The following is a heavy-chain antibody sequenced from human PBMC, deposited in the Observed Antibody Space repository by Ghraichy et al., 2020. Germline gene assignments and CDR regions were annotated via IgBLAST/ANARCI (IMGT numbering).Heavy chain of an antibody. J-gene: IGHJ6*02. V-gene: IGHV3-30*18. D-gene: IGHD2-8*02. CDR1: GFTFSSYG. CDR2: ISYDGSNK. CDR3: AKDWKHVLVVYAYYYYYGMDV. Sequence: GGSLRLSCAASGFTFSSYGMHWVRQAPGKGLEWVAVISYDGSNKYYADSVKGRFTISRDNSKNTLYLQMNSLRAEDTAVYYCAKDWKHVLVVYAYYYYYGMDVWGQGTTVTVSS.